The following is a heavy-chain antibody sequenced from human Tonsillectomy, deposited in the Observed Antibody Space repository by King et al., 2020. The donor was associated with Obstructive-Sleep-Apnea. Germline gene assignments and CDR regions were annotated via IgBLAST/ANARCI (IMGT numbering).Heavy chain of an antibody. V-gene: IGHV3-9*01. D-gene: IGHD2-21*01. J-gene: IGHJ4*02. CDR1: GFTFDEYA. Sequence: VQLVESGGGLVQPGRSLRLSCVASGFTFDEYAMHWVRQAPGKGLEWVSGISWSSVILGYADSVKGRFTISRDNAKNSLYLQMNSLRVEDTALYFCAKDPYMTYWGQGTLVTVSS. CDR2: ISWSSVIL. CDR3: AKDPYMTY.